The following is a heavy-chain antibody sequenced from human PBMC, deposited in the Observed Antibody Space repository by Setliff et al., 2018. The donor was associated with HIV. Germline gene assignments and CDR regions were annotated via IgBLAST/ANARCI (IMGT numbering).Heavy chain of an antibody. J-gene: IGHJ4*02. Sequence: ASVKVSCKASGYTFSNYGLSWVRQAPGQGLAWVGWINAFTGKTHYAQDFQGRVTVTTDTSTDTSYMELRSLRSDDTAIYYCAACVLQSGGLTGSYPGGFDYWAQGSLVTVSS. CDR3: AACVLQSGGLTGSYPGGFDY. D-gene: IGHD1-26*01. V-gene: IGHV1-18*01. CDR2: INAFTGKT. CDR1: GYTFSNYG.